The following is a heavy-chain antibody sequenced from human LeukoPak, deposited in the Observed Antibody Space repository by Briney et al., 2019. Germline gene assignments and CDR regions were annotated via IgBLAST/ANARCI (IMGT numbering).Heavy chain of an antibody. CDR2: ISSSSSYI. V-gene: IGHV3-21*01. D-gene: IGHD3-10*01. CDR3: AKVAKYYYGPETYYFFEQ. CDR1: GFTFSNYG. Sequence: GGTLRLSCAASGFTFSNYGMSWVRQAPGKGLEWVSSISSSSSYIYYADSVKGRFTISRDYAKNSLYLQMNSLRVEDTAVYYCAKVAKYYYGPETYYFFEQWGQGTPVTVSS. J-gene: IGHJ4*02.